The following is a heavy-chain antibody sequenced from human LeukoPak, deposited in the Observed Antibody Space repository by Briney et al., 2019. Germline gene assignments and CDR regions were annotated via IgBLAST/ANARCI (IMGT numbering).Heavy chain of an antibody. V-gene: IGHV3-23*01. Sequence: PGESLRLSCAASGFRFSNYAMSWVRQAPGKGLEWVSVIISSSGSTFYADSVKGRFTISRDNSKNTLYLQMNSLRDEDTAVYYCAKGGYDYVEIGYFDFWGQGTLVTVSS. CDR1: GFRFSNYA. CDR2: IISSSGST. D-gene: IGHD5-12*01. CDR3: AKGGYDYVEIGYFDF. J-gene: IGHJ4*02.